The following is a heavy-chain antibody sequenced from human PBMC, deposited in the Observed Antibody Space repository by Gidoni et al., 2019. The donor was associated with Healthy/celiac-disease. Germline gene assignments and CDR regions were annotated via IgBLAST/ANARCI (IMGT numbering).Heavy chain of an antibody. CDR3: ARGLFYFDY. Sequence: SVKGRFTISRDNSKNTLYLQMNSLRAEDTAVYYCARGLFYFDYWGQGTLVTVSS. D-gene: IGHD3-10*01. V-gene: IGHV3-23*01. J-gene: IGHJ4*02.